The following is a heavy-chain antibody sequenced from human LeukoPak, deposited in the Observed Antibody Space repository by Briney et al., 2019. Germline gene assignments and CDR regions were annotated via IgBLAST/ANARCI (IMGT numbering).Heavy chain of an antibody. CDR2: IYYSGST. J-gene: IGHJ5*02. Sequence: SETLSLTCTVSGGSISSYYWSWIRQPPGKGLEWIGYIYYSGSTNYNPSLKSRVTISVDTSKNQFSLKLSSVTAADTAVYYCARARAGRYYYGSGKIYWFDPWGQGTLVTVSS. D-gene: IGHD3-10*01. V-gene: IGHV4-59*01. CDR3: ARARAGRYYYGSGKIYWFDP. CDR1: GGSISSYY.